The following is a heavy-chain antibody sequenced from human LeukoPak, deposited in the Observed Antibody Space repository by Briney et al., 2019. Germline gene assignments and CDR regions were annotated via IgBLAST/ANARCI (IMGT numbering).Heavy chain of an antibody. J-gene: IGHJ4*02. CDR2: IYPGDSDL. CDR3: ARLDFWSGYYHFDY. V-gene: IGHV5-51*01. CDR1: RYSFTNYW. D-gene: IGHD3-3*01. Sequence: PGEYLKISCKGSRYSFTNYWIAWVRQMPGKGLEWMGIIYPGDSDLRYSPSFQGQVTISADKSVNTAYLQWSSLKASDTAIYFCARLDFWSGYYHFDYWGQGTLVTV.